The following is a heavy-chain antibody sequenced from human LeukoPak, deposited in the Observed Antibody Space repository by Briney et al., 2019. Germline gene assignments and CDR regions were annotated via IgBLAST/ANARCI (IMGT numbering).Heavy chain of an antibody. CDR2: ISCDGSNK. CDR3: AITTTPMVFY. D-gene: IGHD5-18*01. J-gene: IGHJ4*02. V-gene: IGHV3-30*03. CDR1: GFTFSSYG. Sequence: GRSLRLSCAASGFTFSSYGIHWVRQAPGKGLEWVALISCDGSNKYYADSLKGRFTISRDNSKSTLYLQMNSLRGEDTAVYYCAITTTPMVFYWGQGTLVTVSS.